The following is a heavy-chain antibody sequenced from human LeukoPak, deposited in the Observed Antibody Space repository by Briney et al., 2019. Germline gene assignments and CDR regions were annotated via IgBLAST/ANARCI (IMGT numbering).Heavy chain of an antibody. D-gene: IGHD1-14*01. CDR3: ARARPRNYFDY. J-gene: IGHJ4*02. Sequence: ASVKVSCKASGYTFTSYGISWVRQAPGQGLEWMGWISAYNGNTDYAQKLQGRITMTTDASTSTAYMELRSLRSDDTAVYYCARARPRNYFDYWGQGTLVTVSS. CDR1: GYTFTSYG. CDR2: ISAYNGNT. V-gene: IGHV1-18*01.